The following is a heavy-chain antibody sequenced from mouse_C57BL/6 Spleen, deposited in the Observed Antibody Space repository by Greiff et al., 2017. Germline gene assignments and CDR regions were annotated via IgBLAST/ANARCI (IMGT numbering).Heavy chain of an antibody. D-gene: IGHD2-4*01. Sequence: ESGPGLVKPSQSLSLTCSVTGYSITSGYYWNWIRQFPGNKLEWMGYISYDGSNNYNPSLKNRISITRDTSKNQFFLKLNSVTTEDTATYYCARVITRAMDYWGQGTSVTVSS. CDR2: ISYDGSN. CDR3: ARVITRAMDY. CDR1: GYSITSGYY. V-gene: IGHV3-6*01. J-gene: IGHJ4*01.